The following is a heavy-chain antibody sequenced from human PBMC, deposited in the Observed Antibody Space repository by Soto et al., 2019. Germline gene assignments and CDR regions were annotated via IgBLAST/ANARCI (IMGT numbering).Heavy chain of an antibody. CDR1: GYRFSDYY. D-gene: IGHD5-12*01. CDR2: MNPNSGDT. CDR3: ARERGGATATLDYYYFYMDV. Sequence: QVQLVQSGAEVKKPGASVTVSCKASGYRFSDYYLHWVRQAPGQGPEWMGWMNPNSGDTKYAQKFKGRVTMTRDTSVRTAFMDLNWLKSDDTAVYYCARERGGATATLDYYYFYMDVWGIGTTVTVSS. V-gene: IGHV1-2*02. J-gene: IGHJ6*03.